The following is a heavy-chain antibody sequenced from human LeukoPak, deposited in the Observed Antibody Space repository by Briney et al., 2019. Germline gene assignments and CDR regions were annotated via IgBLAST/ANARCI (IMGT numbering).Heavy chain of an antibody. J-gene: IGHJ4*02. D-gene: IGHD6-19*01. CDR3: ARMYEQWSAFDY. CDR1: GFTVSSNY. Sequence: GGSLRLSCAASGFTVSSNYMSWIRQAPGKGREWVSVINSGGSTYYADSVKGRFTISRDNSKNTLYLQMNSLRAEDTAVYYCARMYEQWSAFDYWGQGTLVTVSS. CDR2: INSGGST. V-gene: IGHV3-53*01.